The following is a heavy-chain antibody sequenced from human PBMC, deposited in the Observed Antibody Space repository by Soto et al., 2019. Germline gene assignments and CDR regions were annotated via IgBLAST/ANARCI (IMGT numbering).Heavy chain of an antibody. D-gene: IGHD2-21*01. CDR2: IDWEDEK. V-gene: IGHV2-70*01. CDR1: GFSLSTVSMC. CDR3: ARLRVDSGGYHFDI. Sequence: SGPPGEPTQTLTLTCSFSGFSLSTVSMCVSWIRQTPGKALEYLALIDWEDEKFYSASLKTRLTISKDTSKNQVVLTMTDMDPADTATYYCARLRVDSGGYHFDIWGQGTLVTVSS. J-gene: IGHJ4*02.